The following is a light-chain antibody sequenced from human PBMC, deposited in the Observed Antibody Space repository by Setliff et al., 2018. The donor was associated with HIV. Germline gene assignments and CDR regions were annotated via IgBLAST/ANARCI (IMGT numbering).Light chain of an antibody. Sequence: QSVLTQPASVSGSPGQSITISCTGTSSDVGGYNYVSWYQQHPGKAPKLMIYEVSNRPSGVSNRFSGSKSGNTASLTISGLQAEDEADYYCSSYRSSDTGVFGTGTKV. CDR3: SSYRSSDTGV. V-gene: IGLV2-14*01. CDR2: EVS. CDR1: SSDVGGYNY. J-gene: IGLJ1*01.